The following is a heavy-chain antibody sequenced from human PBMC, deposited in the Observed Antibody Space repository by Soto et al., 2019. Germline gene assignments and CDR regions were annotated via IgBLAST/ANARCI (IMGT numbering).Heavy chain of an antibody. CDR3: AKVAYYDFWSGYSRKNYGMDV. Sequence: GGSLRLSCAASGFTFSTNWMSWVRQAPGKGLQWAANINKDGSEKYYVDSVKGRFTISRDNAKNSLYLQMNSLRAEDTAVYYCAKVAYYDFWSGYSRKNYGMDVWGQGTTVTVSS. CDR1: GFTFSTNW. CDR2: INKDGSEK. J-gene: IGHJ6*02. V-gene: IGHV3-7*03. D-gene: IGHD3-3*01.